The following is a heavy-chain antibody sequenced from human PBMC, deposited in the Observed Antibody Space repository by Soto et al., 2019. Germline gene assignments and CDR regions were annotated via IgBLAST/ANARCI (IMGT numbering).Heavy chain of an antibody. V-gene: IGHV3-33*01. Sequence: GGSLRLSXAASGFTFSSYGXPXVRQAPGKGLEWVAVIWYDGSNXXYAXXXKGRFTISRDNSKNTLYLQMNSLRAEDTXVXYCARGAXXXXGMDVWGQGTTVXXSS. CDR3: ARGAXXXXGMDV. CDR1: GFTFSSYG. CDR2: IWYDGSNX. J-gene: IGHJ6*02.